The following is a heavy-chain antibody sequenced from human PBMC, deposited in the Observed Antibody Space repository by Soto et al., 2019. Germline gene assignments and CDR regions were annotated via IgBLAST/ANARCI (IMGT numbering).Heavy chain of an antibody. D-gene: IGHD3-10*01. CDR2: IKPDGSDQ. CDR1: GFTFSSLW. Sequence: EVQLVESGGGLVLPGGSLRLSCAASGFTFSSLWMSWVRQAPGKGLEWVANIKPDGSDQYYVDSVKGRFTISRDNARNSLYLQMNSLGGDDTAVYYCTRAGGSYYFDFWGQGTLVTVSA. CDR3: TRAGGSYYFDF. V-gene: IGHV3-7*01. J-gene: IGHJ4*02.